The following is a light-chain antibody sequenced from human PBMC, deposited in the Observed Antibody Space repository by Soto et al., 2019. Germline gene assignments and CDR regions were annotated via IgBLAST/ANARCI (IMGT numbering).Light chain of an antibody. CDR2: GTS. Sequence: EIVLTQSPGTLSLSPGERATLSCRASPSVSSSSLAWYQQKPGQAPRLLIYGTSSRATDIPDRFSGSRSGKDFTVNISRLEAEDLVVYYCQHYGRSPQVTGGQGLRLEIK. CDR3: QHYGRSPQVT. CDR1: PSVSSSS. V-gene: IGKV3-20*01. J-gene: IGKJ5*01.